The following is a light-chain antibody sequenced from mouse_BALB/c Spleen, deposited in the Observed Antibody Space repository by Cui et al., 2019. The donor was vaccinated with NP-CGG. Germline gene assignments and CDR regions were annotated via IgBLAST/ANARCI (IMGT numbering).Light chain of an antibody. V-gene: IGLV1*01. J-gene: IGLJ1*01. CDR3: ALWYSNHWV. Sequence: AVVTQESAPTTSPGETVTLTCRSSTGTVTTSNYANGVQEKPDHLFTGLIGGTNNRAPGVPARFSGSLIGDKAALTITGAQTEDEAIYFCALWYSNHWVFGGGTKLTVL. CDR1: TGTVTTSNY. CDR2: GTN.